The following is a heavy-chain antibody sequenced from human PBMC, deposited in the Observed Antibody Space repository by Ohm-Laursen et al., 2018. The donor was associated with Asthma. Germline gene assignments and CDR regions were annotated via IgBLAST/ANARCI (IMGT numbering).Heavy chain of an antibody. J-gene: IGHJ6*02. V-gene: IGHV3-30-3*01. CDR2: ISYDGSNK. Sequence: SLRLSCTASGFTFSSYAMHWVRQAPGKGLEWVAVISYDGSNKYYADSVKGRFTISRDNSKNTLYLQMNSLRAEDTAVYYCARAGLAHYYYYGMDVWGQGTTVTVSS. CDR3: ARAGLAHYYYYGMDV. D-gene: IGHD3-10*01. CDR1: GFTFSSYA.